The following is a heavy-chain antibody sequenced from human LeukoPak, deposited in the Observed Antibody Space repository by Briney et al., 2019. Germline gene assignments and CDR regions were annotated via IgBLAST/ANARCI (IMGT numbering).Heavy chain of an antibody. CDR3: ARAFLGGTQGFDY. Sequence: GESLKISCKVSGSRFTSYWIGGVRKMPGKGLEWMGIIYPGDSDTRYSPSFQGQVPISADKSISTAYLQWSSLKASDTAIYYCARAFLGGTQGFDYWGQGTLVSVSS. CDR1: GSRFTSYW. CDR2: IYPGDSDT. J-gene: IGHJ4*02. D-gene: IGHD2-15*01. V-gene: IGHV5-51*01.